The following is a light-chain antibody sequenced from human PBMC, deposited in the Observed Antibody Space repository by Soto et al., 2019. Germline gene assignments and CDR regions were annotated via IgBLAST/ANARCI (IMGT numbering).Light chain of an antibody. J-gene: IGLJ2*01. CDR1: SRDVGGYDY. CDR2: EVT. CDR3: SSYAGSNNLGV. V-gene: IGLV2-8*01. Sequence: QSALTQPPSASGSPGQSVTISCTGTSRDVGGYDYVSWYQQHPGKPPKLMIYEVTKRPSGVPDRFSGSKSGKTASLTVSGLQAEDEADYYCSSYAGSNNLGVFGGGTQLTVL.